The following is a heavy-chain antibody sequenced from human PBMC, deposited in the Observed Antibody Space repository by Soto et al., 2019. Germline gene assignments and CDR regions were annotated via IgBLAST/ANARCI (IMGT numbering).Heavy chain of an antibody. CDR3: AKDFRDYITNWFDP. Sequence: EVQLVESGGGLVQPGRSLRLSCAASGFTFDDYAMHWVRQAPGKGLEWVSGISWNSGSIGYADSVKGRFTISRDNAKNSLYLQMNSLRAEDTALYYCAKDFRDYITNWFDPWGQGNLVTVSS. CDR2: ISWNSGSI. V-gene: IGHV3-9*01. J-gene: IGHJ5*02. D-gene: IGHD4-4*01. CDR1: GFTFDDYA.